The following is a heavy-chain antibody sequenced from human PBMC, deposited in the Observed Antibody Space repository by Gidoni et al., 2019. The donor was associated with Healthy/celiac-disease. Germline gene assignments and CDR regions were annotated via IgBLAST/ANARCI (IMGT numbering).Heavy chain of an antibody. V-gene: IGHV1-69*01. Sequence: QVQLVQSGAEVKKPGSSVKVSCKASGGTFSSYAISWVRQAPGQGLEWMGGIIPSFGTANYAQKFQGRVTITADESTSTAYMELSSLRSEDTAVYYCARCEAYYDSTPRGAFDIWGQGTMVTVSS. CDR3: ARCEAYYDSTPRGAFDI. D-gene: IGHD3-22*01. J-gene: IGHJ3*02. CDR1: GGTFSSYA. CDR2: IIPSFGTA.